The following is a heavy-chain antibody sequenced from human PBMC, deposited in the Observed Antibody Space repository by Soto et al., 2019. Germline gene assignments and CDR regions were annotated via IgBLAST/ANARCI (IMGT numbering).Heavy chain of an antibody. CDR1: GFTFGDSA. CDR2: VDYSGGAP. Sequence: EVHLLESGGGMVQPGGSLRLSCAASGFTFGDSAMSWVRQAPGKGLEWVSGVDYSGGAPRYADSVKGRFTISRDNVRNTLDLQMNSLRVEDTAVYFCAKNCWTGLPLGGYWGQGALVTVSS. J-gene: IGHJ4*02. D-gene: IGHD3-3*01. V-gene: IGHV3-23*01. CDR3: AKNCWTGLPLGGY.